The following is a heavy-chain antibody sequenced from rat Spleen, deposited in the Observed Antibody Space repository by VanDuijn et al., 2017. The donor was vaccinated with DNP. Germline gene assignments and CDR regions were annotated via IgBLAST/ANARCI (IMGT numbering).Heavy chain of an antibody. D-gene: IGHD4-3*01. CDR3: TRWGFMDA. CDR2: ISNGVGNT. Sequence: EVQLVESGGGLVQTGRSLKLSCTASGFTFSNYGMAWVRQAPTKSLEGVASISNGVGNTYYRDSVKGRFTISRDNAKNTQYLQMDSLRSEDTATYYCTRWGFMDAWGQGISVTVSS. CDR1: GFTFSNYG. J-gene: IGHJ4*01. V-gene: IGHV5S13*01.